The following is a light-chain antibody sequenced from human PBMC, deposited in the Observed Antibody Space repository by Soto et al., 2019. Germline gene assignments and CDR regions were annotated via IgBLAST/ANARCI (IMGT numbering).Light chain of an antibody. V-gene: IGKV3-20*01. CDR1: QSVSSNY. J-gene: IGKJ1*01. CDR3: HQYGASPWT. Sequence: EIVLTQSPATLSLSPGERATLSCRASQSVSSNYFAWFQQRPGQAPRLLIYGVSTRATGTPDRFSASGSATESTLNINRLEPEDFAVYYCHQYGASPWTFGQGTKVDIK. CDR2: GVS.